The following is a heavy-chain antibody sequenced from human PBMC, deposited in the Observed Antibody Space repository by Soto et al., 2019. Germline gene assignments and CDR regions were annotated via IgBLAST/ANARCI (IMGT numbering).Heavy chain of an antibody. D-gene: IGHD3-10*01. CDR3: ARVVGSGSYYNQYDWFDL. CDR2: ISAYNGNT. CDR1: GYTFTNYG. Sequence: ASVKVSCKASGYTFTNYGISWVRQAPGQGLEWMGWISAYNGNTKYAQKLQGRVTMTTDTSTSTAYMELRSLRSDDTAVYYCARVVGSGSYYNQYDWFDLWGQGTLVTVSS. V-gene: IGHV1-18*01. J-gene: IGHJ5*02.